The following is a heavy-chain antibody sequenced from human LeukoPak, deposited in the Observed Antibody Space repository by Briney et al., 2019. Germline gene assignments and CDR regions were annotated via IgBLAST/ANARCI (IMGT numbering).Heavy chain of an antibody. V-gene: IGHV1-18*01. CDR3: ARESQWLALSIFDY. D-gene: IGHD6-19*01. CDR2: ISAYNGNT. Sequence: ASVTVSCKASGYTFTSYGISWVRQAPGQGLEWMGWISAYNGNTNYAQKLQGRVTMTTDTSTSTAYMELRSLRSDDTAVYYCARESQWLALSIFDYWGQGTLVTVSS. J-gene: IGHJ4*02. CDR1: GYTFTSYG.